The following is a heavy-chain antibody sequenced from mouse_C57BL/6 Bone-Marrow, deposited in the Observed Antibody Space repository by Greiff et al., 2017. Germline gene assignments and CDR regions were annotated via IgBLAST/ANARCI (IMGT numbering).Heavy chain of an antibody. CDR3: SKLCYCSSNEGDY. V-gene: IGHV1-55*01. CDR2: IYPGSGST. CDR1: GYTFTSYW. D-gene: IGHD1-1*01. Sequence: QVQLQQPGAELVKPGASVKMSCKASGYTFTSYWITWVQQRPGQGLEWIGDIYPGSGSTNYNEKFKSKATLPVDKSSSTAYMQLSSLTSEDSAVYYGSKLCYCSSNEGDYWGQGTTLTVSS. J-gene: IGHJ2*01.